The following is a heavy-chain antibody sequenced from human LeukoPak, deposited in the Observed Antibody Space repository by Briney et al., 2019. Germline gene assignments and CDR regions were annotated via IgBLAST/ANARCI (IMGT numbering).Heavy chain of an antibody. D-gene: IGHD4-23*01. CDR2: INAGNGNT. CDR1: GYTFTSYA. CDR3: ARDHPPDYGGNSGDY. V-gene: IGHV1-3*01. Sequence: ASVKVSCKASGYTFTSYAMHWVRQAPGQRLEWMGWINAGNGNTKYSQKFQGRVTITRDTSASTAYMELSTLRSEDTAVYYCARDHPPDYGGNSGDYWGQGTLVTVSS. J-gene: IGHJ4*02.